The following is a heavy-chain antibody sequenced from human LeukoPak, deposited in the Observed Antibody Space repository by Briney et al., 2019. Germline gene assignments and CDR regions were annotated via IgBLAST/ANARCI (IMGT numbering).Heavy chain of an antibody. Sequence: SETLSLTCAVYGGSFSGYYWSWIRQPPGKGPEWIGEINHSGSTNYNPSLKSRVTISVDTSKNQFSLKLSSVTAADTAVYYCAGGKYYGSGTAPGYFDYWGQGTLVTVSS. J-gene: IGHJ4*02. CDR2: INHSGST. D-gene: IGHD3-10*01. V-gene: IGHV4-34*01. CDR1: GGSFSGYY. CDR3: AGGKYYGSGTAPGYFDY.